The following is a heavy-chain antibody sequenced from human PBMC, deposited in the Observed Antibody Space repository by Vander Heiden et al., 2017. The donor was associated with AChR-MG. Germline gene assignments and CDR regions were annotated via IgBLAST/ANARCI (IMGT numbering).Heavy chain of an antibody. Sequence: EVQLVESGGGLVKPGGSLRLSCAASGFTFSSYSMNWVRQAPGKGLEWVSSISSSSSYIYYADSGKGRFTISRDNAKNSLYLQMNSLREEETAVYYCARGHIHVVVPAAAFDYWGQGTLVTVS. D-gene: IGHD2-2*01. J-gene: IGHJ4*02. CDR3: ARGHIHVVVPAAAFDY. CDR2: ISSSSSYI. CDR1: GFTFSSYS. V-gene: IGHV3-21*01.